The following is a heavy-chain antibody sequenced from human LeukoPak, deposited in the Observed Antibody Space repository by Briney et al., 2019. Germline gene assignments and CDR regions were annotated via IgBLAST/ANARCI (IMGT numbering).Heavy chain of an antibody. CDR1: GGSISSSSYY. V-gene: IGHV4-39*01. Sequence: SETLSLTCTVSGGSISSSSYYWGWIRQPPGKGLEWIGSIYYSGSTYYNPSLKSRVTISVDTSKNQFSLKLSSVTAADAAVYYCARRPNGRGFDICGQGTMVTVSS. CDR2: IYYSGST. CDR3: ARRPNGRGFDI. D-gene: IGHD2-8*01. J-gene: IGHJ3*02.